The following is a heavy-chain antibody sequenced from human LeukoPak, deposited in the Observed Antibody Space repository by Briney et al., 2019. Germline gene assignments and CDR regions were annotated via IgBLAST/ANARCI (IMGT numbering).Heavy chain of an antibody. D-gene: IGHD6-13*01. V-gene: IGHV3-48*04. CDR1: GFTFSSYG. Sequence: GGSLRLSCAASGFTFSSYGMYWVRQAPGKGLEWVSYISSSGSTIYYADSVKGRFTISRDNAKNSLYLQMNSLRAEDTAVYYCARVEVAAAGILDYWGQGTLVTVSS. CDR3: ARVEVAAAGILDY. J-gene: IGHJ4*02. CDR2: ISSSGSTI.